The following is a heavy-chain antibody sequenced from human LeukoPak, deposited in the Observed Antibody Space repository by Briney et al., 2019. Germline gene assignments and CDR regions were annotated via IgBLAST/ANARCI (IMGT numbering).Heavy chain of an antibody. CDR2: IYYSGTT. V-gene: IGHV4-31*03. CDR3: ARAGCSGGSCSSAGDS. D-gene: IGHD2-15*01. J-gene: IGHJ4*02. Sequence: SETLSPTCTVSGASINSGDYYWTWFRQHPGKGLEWIGYIYYSGTTYYNPSLKSRVTMSVDTSKNQFSLHLTSVTAADTAVYYCARAGCSGGSCSSAGDSWGQGTLVTVSS. CDR1: GASINSGDYY.